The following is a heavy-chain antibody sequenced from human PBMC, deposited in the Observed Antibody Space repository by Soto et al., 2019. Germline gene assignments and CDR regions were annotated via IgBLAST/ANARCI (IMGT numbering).Heavy chain of an antibody. J-gene: IGHJ6*02. Sequence: EVQLLESGGGLVQPGGSLRLSCAASGFTFSSYAMSWVRQAPGKGLEWVSAISGSGGSTYYADSVKGRFTISRDNSKNTLYLQMNSLRGEDTAVYYCAKVTDCSGGSCYPVDYYGMDVWGQGTTVTVFS. CDR2: ISGSGGST. V-gene: IGHV3-23*01. CDR1: GFTFSSYA. CDR3: AKVTDCSGGSCYPVDYYGMDV. D-gene: IGHD2-15*01.